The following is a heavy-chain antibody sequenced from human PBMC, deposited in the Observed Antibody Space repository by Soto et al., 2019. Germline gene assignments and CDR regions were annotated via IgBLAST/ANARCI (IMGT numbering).Heavy chain of an antibody. CDR3: ARGKCSSTRCYYYYYGMDV. CDR1: GYTFTSYG. J-gene: IGHJ6*02. CDR2: ISAYNGNT. D-gene: IGHD2-2*01. Sequence: ASVKVSCKASGYTFTSYGISWVRQAPGQGLEWMGWISAYNGNTNYAQKLQGRVTMTTDTSTSTAYMELRSLRSDDTAVYYCARGKCSSTRCYYYYYGMDVWGQGNTVTVSS. V-gene: IGHV1-18*01.